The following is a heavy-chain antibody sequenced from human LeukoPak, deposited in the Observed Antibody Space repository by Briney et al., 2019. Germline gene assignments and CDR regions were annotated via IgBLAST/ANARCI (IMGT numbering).Heavy chain of an antibody. Sequence: ASVKVSCKASGYTFTSYDINWVRQATGQGLEWMGWMNPNSGNTGHAQKLQGRVTMTTDTSTSTAYMELRSLRSDDTAVYYCARDSSGYSGYWGQGTLVTVSS. J-gene: IGHJ4*02. CDR3: ARDSSGYSGY. V-gene: IGHV1-8*01. CDR2: MNPNSGNT. CDR1: GYTFTSYD. D-gene: IGHD1-26*01.